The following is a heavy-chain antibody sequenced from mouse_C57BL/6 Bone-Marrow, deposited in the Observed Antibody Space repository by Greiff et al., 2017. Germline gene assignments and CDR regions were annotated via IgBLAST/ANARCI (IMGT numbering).Heavy chain of an antibody. J-gene: IGHJ4*01. V-gene: IGHV2-2*01. Sequence: QVQLKESGPGLVQPSQSLSITCTVSGFSLTSYGVHWVRQSPGKGLEWLGVIWSGGSTDYNAAFISRLSISKDNSKSQVFFKMNSLQADDTAIYXCARKPSAKYYYARDYWGKGTSAPAPS. CDR2: IWSGGST. D-gene: IGHD3-1*01. CDR3: ARKPSAKYYYARDY. CDR1: GFSLTSYG.